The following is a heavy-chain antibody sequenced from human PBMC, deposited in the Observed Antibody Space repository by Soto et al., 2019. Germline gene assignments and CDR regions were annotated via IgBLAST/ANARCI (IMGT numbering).Heavy chain of an antibody. CDR1: GGSISSYY. D-gene: IGHD1-20*01. CDR2: IYYSGST. V-gene: IGHV4-59*01. Sequence: KASETLSLTCTVSGGSISSYYWSWIRQPPGKGLEWIGYIYYSGSTNYNPSLKSRVTISVDTSKNQFSLKLSSVTAADTAVYYCARARITYREGNWFDPWGHGTLVTVSS. CDR3: ARARITYREGNWFDP. J-gene: IGHJ5*02.